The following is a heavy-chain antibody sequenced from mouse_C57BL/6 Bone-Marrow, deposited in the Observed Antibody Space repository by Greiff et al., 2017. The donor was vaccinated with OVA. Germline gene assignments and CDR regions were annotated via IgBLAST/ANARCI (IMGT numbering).Heavy chain of an antibody. Sequence: QVQLQQPGPELVKPGASVKMSCKASGYTFTSYWMHWVKPRPGKGLEWMGNINPRNGGTNNNEKMKSKATLNVDKSSRTAYMQLSSLTSEDSAVYYCATRGVWSLRVDYWGQGTSVTVSS. V-gene: IGHV1-53*01. J-gene: IGHJ4*01. D-gene: IGHD1-1*01. CDR2: INPRNGGT. CDR1: GYTFTSYW. CDR3: ATRGVWSLRVDY.